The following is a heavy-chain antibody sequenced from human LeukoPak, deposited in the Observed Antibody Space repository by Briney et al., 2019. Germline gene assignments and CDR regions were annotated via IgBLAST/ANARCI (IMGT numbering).Heavy chain of an antibody. CDR2: IYPGDSDT. CDR3: AKTMVRGVEGSFDY. V-gene: IGHV5-51*01. Sequence: GESLKISCKGSGYSFTSYWIGWVRHVPGKGLEYMGIIYPGDSDTRYSPSFQGHVTISADKSISTAYLQWSSLKASDTAMYYCAKTMVRGVEGSFDYWGQGTLVTVSS. J-gene: IGHJ4*02. D-gene: IGHD3-10*01. CDR1: GYSFTSYW.